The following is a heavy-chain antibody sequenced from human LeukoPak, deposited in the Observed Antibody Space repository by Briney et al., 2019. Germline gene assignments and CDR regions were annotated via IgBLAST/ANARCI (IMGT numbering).Heavy chain of an antibody. CDR3: ARVIEQLLVFDY. Sequence: GGSLRLSCAASGFTFSDYYMSWVRQAPGKGLEYLSYISSSGSTIYYADSVKGRFTVSRDNAKNSLYLQMNSLRAEDTAVYYCARVIEQLLVFDYWGQGTLVTVSS. CDR2: ISSSGSTI. J-gene: IGHJ4*02. V-gene: IGHV3-11*04. CDR1: GFTFSDYY. D-gene: IGHD6-13*01.